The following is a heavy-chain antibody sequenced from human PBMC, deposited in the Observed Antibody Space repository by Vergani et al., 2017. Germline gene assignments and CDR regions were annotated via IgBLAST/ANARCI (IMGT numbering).Heavy chain of an antibody. J-gene: IGHJ6*02. CDR1: GFIVSKNY. Sequence: EVQLVESGGGLIQPGGSLRLSCAASGFIVSKNYMNWVRQAPGKGLEWVSSISSSSSYIYYADSVKGRFTISRDNAKNSLYLQMNSLRAEDTAVYYCARDPVYDFWSGPGPYYYYYGMDVWGQGTTVTVSS. CDR2: ISSSSSYI. V-gene: IGHV3-21*01. D-gene: IGHD3-3*01. CDR3: ARDPVYDFWSGPGPYYYYYGMDV.